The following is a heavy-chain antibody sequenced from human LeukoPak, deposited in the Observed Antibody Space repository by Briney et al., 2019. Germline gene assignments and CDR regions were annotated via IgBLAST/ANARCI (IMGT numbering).Heavy chain of an antibody. J-gene: IGHJ3*02. CDR2: IYTSGST. Sequence: SQTLSLTCTVSGGSISSGSYYWSWIRQPAGKGLEWIGRIYTSGSTNYNPSLKSRVTISVDTSKNQFSLKLSSVTAADTAVYYCASTRPYCSGGSCFNDAFDIWGQGTMVTVSS. CDR3: ASTRPYCSGGSCFNDAFDI. V-gene: IGHV4-61*02. D-gene: IGHD2-15*01. CDR1: GGSISSGSYY.